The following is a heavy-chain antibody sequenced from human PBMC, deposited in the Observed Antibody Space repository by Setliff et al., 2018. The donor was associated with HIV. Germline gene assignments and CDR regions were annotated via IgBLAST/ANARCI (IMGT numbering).Heavy chain of an antibody. Sequence: VASVKVSCKASGYTFSDYYMHWVRQAPGQGLEWMGWINPNSGGTKSAQKFQGRVTMTWDTSISTYYMEVTRLKSDDTAVYYCARVRGHCTGGGCYSDYYGMDVWGQGTTVTIS. CDR3: ARVRGHCTGGGCYSDYYGMDV. J-gene: IGHJ6*02. D-gene: IGHD2-8*02. V-gene: IGHV1-2*02. CDR1: GYTFSDYY. CDR2: INPNSGGT.